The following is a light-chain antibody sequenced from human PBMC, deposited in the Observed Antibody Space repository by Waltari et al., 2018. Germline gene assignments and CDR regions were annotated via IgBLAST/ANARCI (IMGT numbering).Light chain of an antibody. CDR1: QSVLYTSNNKNY. J-gene: IGKJ1*01. CDR3: QQYYTIPPRT. Sequence: DIVMTQSQDSLAVSLGERATINCKSSQSVLYTSNNKNYLAWYQQKPGQPPKLLIYWASTRKSGVPDRFSGSGSGTDFTLTISSLQAEDVAVYYCQQYYTIPPRTFGQGTKVEIK. CDR2: WAS. V-gene: IGKV4-1*01.